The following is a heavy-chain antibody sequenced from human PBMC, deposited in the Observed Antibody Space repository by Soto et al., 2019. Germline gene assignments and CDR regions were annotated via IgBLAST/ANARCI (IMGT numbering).Heavy chain of an antibody. J-gene: IGHJ3*02. V-gene: IGHV3-33*01. CDR1: GFTFSSYG. CDR2: IWYDGSNK. Sequence: QVQLVESGGGVVQPGRSLRLSCAASGFTFSSYGMHWVRQAPGKGLEWVAVIWYDGSNKYYADSVKGRFTISRDNSKNTLYLQMNSLRAEDTAVYYCARAVNGSTSHDAFDIWGQGTMVTVSS. D-gene: IGHD1-1*01. CDR3: ARAVNGSTSHDAFDI.